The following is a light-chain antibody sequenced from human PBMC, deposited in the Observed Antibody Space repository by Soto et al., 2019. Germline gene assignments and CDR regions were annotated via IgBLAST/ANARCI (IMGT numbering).Light chain of an antibody. J-gene: IGKJ4*01. CDR3: QKYNSAPLT. CDR2: ATS. V-gene: IGKV1-27*01. Sequence: DVQMTQSPSSLSAFVGDRVTITCRASQGIAPYLAWFQQKPGKVPKLLIYATSSLQSGVPSRFSGSGSGTDCTLTITSLQPEDVATYYCQKYNSAPLTCGGGTKVEIK. CDR1: QGIAPY.